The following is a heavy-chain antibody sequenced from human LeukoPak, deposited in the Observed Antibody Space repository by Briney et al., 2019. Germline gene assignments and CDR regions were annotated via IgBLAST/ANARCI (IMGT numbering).Heavy chain of an antibody. CDR2: ISGSSGST. Sequence: PGGSLRLSCAASGFTFSSYAMSWVRQAPGKGLEWVSAISGSSGSTYYADSVKGRFTISRDNSKNTLYLQMNSLRAEDTAVYYCAKDFVGYCTNGVCYTAPYYYYYMDVWGKGTTVTVSS. CDR3: AKDFVGYCTNGVCYTAPYYYYYMDV. D-gene: IGHD2-8*01. CDR1: GFTFSSYA. J-gene: IGHJ6*03. V-gene: IGHV3-23*01.